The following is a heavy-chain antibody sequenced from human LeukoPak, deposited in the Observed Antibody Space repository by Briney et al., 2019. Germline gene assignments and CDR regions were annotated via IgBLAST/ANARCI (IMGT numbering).Heavy chain of an antibody. CDR1: GYSISSGYY. CDR2: IYHSGST. J-gene: IGHJ4*02. CDR3: ASAQWLAPFDY. D-gene: IGHD6-19*01. Sequence: SETLSLTCTVSGYSISSGYYWGWIRQPPGKGLEWIGSIYHSGSTYYNPSLKSRVTISVDTSKNQFPLKLSSVTAADTAVYYCASAQWLAPFDYWGQGTLVTVSS. V-gene: IGHV4-38-2*02.